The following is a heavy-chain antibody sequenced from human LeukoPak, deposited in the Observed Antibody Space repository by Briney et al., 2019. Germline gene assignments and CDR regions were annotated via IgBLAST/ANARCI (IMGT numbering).Heavy chain of an antibody. V-gene: IGHV4-59*05. CDR3: ARHSSQLEFDY. CDR1: GGSISSYY. D-gene: IGHD2-2*01. CDR2: IYYSGST. J-gene: IGHJ4*02. Sequence: SETLSLTCTVSGGSISSYYWSWIRQPPGKGLEWIGSIYYSGSTYYNPSLKSRVTISVDTSKNQFSLKLSSVTAADTAVYYCARHSSQLEFDYWGQGTLVTVSS.